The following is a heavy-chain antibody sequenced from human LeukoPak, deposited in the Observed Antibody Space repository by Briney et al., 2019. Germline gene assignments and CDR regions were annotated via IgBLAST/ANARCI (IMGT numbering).Heavy chain of an antibody. J-gene: IGHJ4*02. D-gene: IGHD3-10*01. V-gene: IGHV3-30*04. Sequence: PGGSLRLPCAASGFTFSSYAMHWVRQAPGRGLEWVAIISYDGDEKYYADSVRGRFTVSRDDSKNTLFLQMSSLRAEDTAVYYCARENYGTGNYAGNLDSWGQGTLVTVSS. CDR1: GFTFSSYA. CDR3: ARENYGTGNYAGNLDS. CDR2: ISYDGDEK.